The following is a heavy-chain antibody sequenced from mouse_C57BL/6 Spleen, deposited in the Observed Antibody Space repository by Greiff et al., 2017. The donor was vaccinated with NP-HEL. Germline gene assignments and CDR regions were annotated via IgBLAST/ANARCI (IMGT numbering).Heavy chain of an antibody. CDR2: IDPSDSET. CDR1: GYTFTSYW. Sequence: QVQLQQPGAELVRPGSSVKLSCKASGYTFTSYWMHWVKQRPIQGLEWIGNIDPSDSETHYNQKFKDKATLTVDKSSSTAYMQLSSLTSEDSAVYYCARGYYGSFLYYFDYWGQGTTLTVSS. J-gene: IGHJ2*01. CDR3: ARGYYGSFLYYFDY. V-gene: IGHV1-52*01. D-gene: IGHD1-1*01.